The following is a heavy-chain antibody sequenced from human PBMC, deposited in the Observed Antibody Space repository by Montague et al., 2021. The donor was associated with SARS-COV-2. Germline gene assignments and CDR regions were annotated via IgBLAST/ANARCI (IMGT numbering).Heavy chain of an antibody. D-gene: IGHD3-16*02. Sequence: PPLVKPTQTLTLTCTFSGFSLSTSGMCVSWIRQPPGKALEWLALIDWDDDKYYSTSLKTRLTISKDTSKNQVVLTMTNVDPVDTATYYCARIRRGDDYVWGSCRYAPFDYWGQGTLVTVAS. CDR2: IDWDDDK. V-gene: IGHV2-70*01. J-gene: IGHJ4*02. CDR1: GFSLSTSGMC. CDR3: ARIRRGDDYVWGSCRYAPFDY.